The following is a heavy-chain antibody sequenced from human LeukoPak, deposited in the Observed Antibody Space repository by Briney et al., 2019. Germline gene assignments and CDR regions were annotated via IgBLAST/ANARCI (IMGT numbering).Heavy chain of an antibody. CDR1: GGTFSRFT. J-gene: IGHJ4*02. CDR3: AREWGLESSGYYYAY. Sequence: SVKVSCKASGGTFSRFTISWVRQAPGQGFEWMGGITPMFGTANFAQKFQGRVSITADESTSTAFMELSSLRSEDTAVYYCAREWGLESSGYYYAYWGQGTLVTVSS. D-gene: IGHD3-22*01. CDR2: ITPMFGTA. V-gene: IGHV1-69*13.